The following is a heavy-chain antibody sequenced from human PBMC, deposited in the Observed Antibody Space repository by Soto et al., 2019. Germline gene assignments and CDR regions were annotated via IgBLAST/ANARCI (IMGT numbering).Heavy chain of an antibody. V-gene: IGHV4-30-2*01. D-gene: IGHD2-8*01. CDR1: GGSISSGGYS. J-gene: IGHJ5*02. CDR2: IYHSGST. CDR3: ARGLNGNWFDP. Sequence: SETLSLTCAVSGGSISSGGYSWSWIRQPPGKGLEWIGYIYHSGSTYYNPSLKSRVTISVDRSKNQFSLKLSSVTAADTAVYYCARGLNGNWFDPWGQGTLVTVSS.